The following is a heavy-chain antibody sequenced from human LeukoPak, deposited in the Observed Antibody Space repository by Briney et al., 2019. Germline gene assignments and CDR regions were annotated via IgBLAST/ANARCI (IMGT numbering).Heavy chain of an antibody. V-gene: IGHV3-48*03. J-gene: IGHJ4*02. Sequence: GGSLRLSCAASGFTFSIYEMNWVRQAPGKGLEWVSYITSSGSTIYYADSVKGRFTTSRDNAKSSLYLQMNSLRAEDTAIYYCARANYDSRAYTYYFDSWGQGTLVTVSS. D-gene: IGHD3-22*01. CDR3: ARANYDSRAYTYYFDS. CDR1: GFTFSIYE. CDR2: ITSSGSTI.